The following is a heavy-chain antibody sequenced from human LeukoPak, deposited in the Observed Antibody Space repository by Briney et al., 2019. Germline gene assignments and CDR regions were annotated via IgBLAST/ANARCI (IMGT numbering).Heavy chain of an antibody. CDR1: GYTFTSYG. CDR3: AREPCGGGSCYGGRYMDV. CDR2: ISAYNGNT. J-gene: IGHJ6*03. V-gene: IGHV1-18*01. Sequence: GASVKVSCKASGYTFTSYGISWVRQAPGQGLEWMGWISAYNGNTNYAQKLQGRVTMTTDTSTSTAYMELRSLRSDDTAMYYCAREPCGGGSCYGGRYMDVWGKGTTVTVSS. D-gene: IGHD2-15*01.